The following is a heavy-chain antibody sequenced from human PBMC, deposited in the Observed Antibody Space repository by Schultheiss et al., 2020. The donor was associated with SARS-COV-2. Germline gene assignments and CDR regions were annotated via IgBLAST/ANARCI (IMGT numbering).Heavy chain of an antibody. J-gene: IGHJ4*02. Sequence: GGSLRLSCAASGFTFTNYDMHWVRQAPGRGLEWVAFISYNINNQDYSDSVKGRFTTSRDNSRNTLYLQMNSLRLEDTAVYFCARGPVNWGFERWGQGTLVTVSS. CDR2: ISYNINNQ. D-gene: IGHD7-27*01. CDR1: GFTFTNYD. CDR3: ARGPVNWGFER. V-gene: IGHV3-30*04.